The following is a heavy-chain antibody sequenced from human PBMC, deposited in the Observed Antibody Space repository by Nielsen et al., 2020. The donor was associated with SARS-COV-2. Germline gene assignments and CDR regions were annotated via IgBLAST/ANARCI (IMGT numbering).Heavy chain of an antibody. D-gene: IGHD6-13*01. CDR3: ARDYGSSWDFGMDV. Sequence: SVKVSCKASGYTFTSYGISWVRQAPGQGLERMGGIIAIFGTANYAQKFQGRVTITADESTTTAYMELSSLRSEDTALDYCARDYGSSWDFGMDVWGQGTTVTVSS. CDR1: GYTFTSYG. J-gene: IGHJ6*02. V-gene: IGHV1-69*13. CDR2: IIAIFGTA.